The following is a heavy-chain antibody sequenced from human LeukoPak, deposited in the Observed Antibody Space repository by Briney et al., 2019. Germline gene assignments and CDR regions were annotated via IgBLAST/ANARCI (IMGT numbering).Heavy chain of an antibody. Sequence: PGGSRRLSCAASGFTFSSSAMNWVRQAPGKGLEWVSTISGSGDRTYYADSVKGRFTISRDNSKNTLFLQMNSLRAEDTAVYYCAKGYYGSGSYGWFDYWGQGTLVTVSS. CDR3: AKGYYGSGSYGWFDY. J-gene: IGHJ4*02. D-gene: IGHD3-10*01. CDR1: GFTFSSSA. V-gene: IGHV3-23*01. CDR2: ISGSGDRT.